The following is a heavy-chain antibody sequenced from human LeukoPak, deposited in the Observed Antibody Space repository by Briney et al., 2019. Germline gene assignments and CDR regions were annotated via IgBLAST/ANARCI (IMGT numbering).Heavy chain of an antibody. CDR3: AKRKPIVVVPAATHNDY. CDR2: ISGSGGST. Sequence: TGGSLRLSCAASGFTFSSYAMSWVRQAPGKGLEWVSAISGSGGSTYYADSVKGRFTISRDNSKNTLYLQMNSLRAEDTAVYYCAKRKPIVVVPAATHNDYWGQGTLVTVSS. CDR1: GFTFSSYA. D-gene: IGHD2-2*01. V-gene: IGHV3-23*01. J-gene: IGHJ4*02.